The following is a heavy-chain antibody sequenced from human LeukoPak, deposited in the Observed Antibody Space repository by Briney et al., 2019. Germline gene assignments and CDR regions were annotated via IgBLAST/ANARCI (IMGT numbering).Heavy chain of an antibody. CDR2: ISGDVGST. D-gene: IGHD3-3*01. J-gene: IGHJ1*01. CDR1: GFTFEDYA. Sequence: PGGSLRLSCAASGFTFEDYAMHWVRQAPGKGLEWCSLISGDVGSTYYADSVKGRFTIHRDNSKNSLCLQMNSLRTEDTALYYCANDQGYYDFWSGYYRGAEYFQHWGEGTLVSVSS. CDR3: ANDQGYYDFWSGYYRGAEYFQH. V-gene: IGHV3-43*02.